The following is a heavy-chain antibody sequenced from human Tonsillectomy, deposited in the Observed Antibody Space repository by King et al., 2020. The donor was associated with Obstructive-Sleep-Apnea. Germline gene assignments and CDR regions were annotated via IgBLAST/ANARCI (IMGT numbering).Heavy chain of an antibody. CDR1: GGSINSYY. J-gene: IGHJ4*02. Sequence: QLQESGPGLVKPSETLSLTCTVSGGSINSYYWSWIRQTPGKGLEWIWYISYSGSTNYNPSLKSRVTISVDTSKNQFSLKLSSVTAADTAVYYCARDRVGRDGYNRFDYWGQGTLVTVSS. CDR2: ISYSGST. D-gene: IGHD5-24*01. CDR3: ARDRVGRDGYNRFDY. V-gene: IGHV4-59*01.